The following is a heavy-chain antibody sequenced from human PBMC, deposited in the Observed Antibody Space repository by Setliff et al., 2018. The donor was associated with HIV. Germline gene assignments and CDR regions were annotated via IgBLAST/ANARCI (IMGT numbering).Heavy chain of an antibody. D-gene: IGHD3-10*01. J-gene: IGHJ3*02. V-gene: IGHV3-7*01. CDR2: IKQDGSEK. CDR1: EFKFSSYA. CDR3: ARDLDYYGPSEAFDI. Sequence: GGSLRLSCTASEFKFSSYAMSWVRQAPGKGLEWVANIKQDGSEKYYVDSVKGRFTISRDNAKNSLYLQMSGLRVDDTAVYFCARDLDYYGPSEAFDIWGQGTMVTVSS.